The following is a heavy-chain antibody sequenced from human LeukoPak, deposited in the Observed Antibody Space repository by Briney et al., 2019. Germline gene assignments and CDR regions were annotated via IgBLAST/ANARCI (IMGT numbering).Heavy chain of an antibody. V-gene: IGHV1-46*01. J-gene: IGHJ3*02. CDR2: INPSGGST. D-gene: IGHD3-9*01. Sequence: ASVKVSCKASGYTFTSYYMHWVRQAPGQGLEWMGIINPSGGSTSYAQKFQGRVTMTRDTSTSTVYMELSSLRSEDTAVYYCARDRALTGYSDDAFDIWGQGTMVTVSS. CDR3: ARDRALTGYSDDAFDI. CDR1: GYTFTSYY.